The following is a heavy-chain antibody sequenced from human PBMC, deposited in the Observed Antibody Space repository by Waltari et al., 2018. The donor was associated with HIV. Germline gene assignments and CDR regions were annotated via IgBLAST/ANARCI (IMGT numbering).Heavy chain of an antibody. Sequence: QVQLVQSGAEVKKPGASVKVSCKASGYTFTSNDINWVRPATGQGLEWMGWMNPNSGNTGYAQKFQGRVTMTRNTSISTAYMELSGLRSEDTAVYYCARRYDSGTNIAGYWGQGTLVTVSS. D-gene: IGHD3-10*01. V-gene: IGHV1-8*01. J-gene: IGHJ4*02. CDR1: GYTFTSND. CDR3: ARRYDSGTNIAGY. CDR2: MNPNSGNT.